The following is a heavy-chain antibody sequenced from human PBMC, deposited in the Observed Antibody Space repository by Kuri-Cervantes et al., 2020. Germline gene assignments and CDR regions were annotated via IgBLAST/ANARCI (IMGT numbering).Heavy chain of an antibody. CDR3: ARAIAVAGAFDI. CDR2: ISSSSSYI. V-gene: IGHV3-21*01. D-gene: IGHD6-19*01. J-gene: IGHJ3*02. CDR1: GFTFSRNT. Sequence: GGSLRLSCAASGFTFSRNTMNWVRQAPGKGLEWVSSISSSSSYIYYADLVKGRFSISRDNAKNSLYLQMNSLRAEDTAVYYCARAIAVAGAFDIWGQGTMVTVSS.